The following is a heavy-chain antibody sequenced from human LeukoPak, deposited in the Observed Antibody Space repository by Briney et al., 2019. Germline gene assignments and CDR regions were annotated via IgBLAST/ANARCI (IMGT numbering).Heavy chain of an antibody. CDR2: INSDGSST. CDR3: ARERRKSDAFDI. Sequence: GGSLRLSCAASGFTFSSYWMHWVRQAPGKGLVWVSRINSDGSSTSYADSVKGRFTISRDNAKNTLYLQMNSLRAEDTAVYYCARERRKSDAFDIWGQGTMVTVSP. CDR1: GFTFSSYW. V-gene: IGHV3-74*01. J-gene: IGHJ3*02.